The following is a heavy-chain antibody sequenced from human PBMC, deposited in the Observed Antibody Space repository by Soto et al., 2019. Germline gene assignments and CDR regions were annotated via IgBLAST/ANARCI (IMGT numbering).Heavy chain of an antibody. CDR3: ARYHSSSSWYIAGWFDP. D-gene: IGHD6-13*01. V-gene: IGHV1-3*01. J-gene: IGHJ5*02. CDR2: INAGNGNT. CDR1: GYTFTSYA. Sequence: GASVKVSCKASGYTFTSYAMHWVRQAPGQRFEWMGWINAGNGNTKYSQKFQGRVTITRDTSASTAYMELSSLRSEDTAVYYCARYHSSSSWYIAGWFDPWGQGTLVTVSS.